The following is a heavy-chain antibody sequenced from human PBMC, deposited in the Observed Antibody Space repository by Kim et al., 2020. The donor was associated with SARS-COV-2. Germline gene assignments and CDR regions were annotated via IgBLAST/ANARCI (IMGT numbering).Heavy chain of an antibody. CDR2: IYPGDSET. Sequence: GESLKISCKGSGYSFTNYWIGWVRQMPGKGLEWMGIIYPGDSETKYSPSFQGQVTISADMSISTAYLQWSSLKASDTAMYYCARLTADCSSTNCYGRAVAGIDCWGQGTLVSVSS. V-gene: IGHV5-51*01. J-gene: IGHJ4*02. CDR1: GYSFTNYW. CDR3: ARLTADCSSTNCYGRAVAGIDC. D-gene: IGHD2-2*01.